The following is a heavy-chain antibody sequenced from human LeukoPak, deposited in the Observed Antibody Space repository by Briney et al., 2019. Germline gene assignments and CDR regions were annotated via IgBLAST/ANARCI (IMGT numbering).Heavy chain of an antibody. CDR2: IIPIFVTA. D-gene: IGHD6-13*01. J-gene: IGHJ5*02. CDR3: ARGGWSGDSGSWFPSWFDP. CDR1: GGTFSSYA. V-gene: IGHV1-69*13. Sequence: GASVKVSCKASGGTFSSYAISWVRQAPGQGLEWMGGIIPIFVTANYAQKFQGRVTITADESTSTAYMELSSLRSEDTAVYYCARGGWSGDSGSWFPSWFDPWGQGTLVTVSS.